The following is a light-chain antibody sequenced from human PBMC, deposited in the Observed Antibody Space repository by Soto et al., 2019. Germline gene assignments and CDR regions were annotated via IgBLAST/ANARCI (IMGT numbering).Light chain of an antibody. CDR1: SSDVGNYNF. J-gene: IGLJ2*01. V-gene: IGLV2-8*01. CDR2: EVN. Sequence: QSALTQPPSASGSPGQSVTISCTGTSSDVGNYNFVSWYQQHPGKAPKLMIYEVNKRPSGVPDRFSGSKSGNTASLTVSGLQADDEADYYCSSYVGSNRLVFGGGTKVTVL. CDR3: SSYVGSNRLV.